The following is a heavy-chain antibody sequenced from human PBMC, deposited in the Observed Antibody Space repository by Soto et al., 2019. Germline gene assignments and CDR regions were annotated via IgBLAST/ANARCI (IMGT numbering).Heavy chain of an antibody. D-gene: IGHD3-3*01. J-gene: IGHJ4*02. Sequence: QITLKESGPKLVNPTQTRTLTCVFSGFSLSTSGVGVGWIRQPPGKPLEWLAVIYWDDDKRYSPSLENRLTITKDTSKNQVVLTMSNMRPVDTATYYCARVGFWSGFFDYWGRGTLVTVSS. V-gene: IGHV2-5*02. CDR2: IYWDDDK. CDR1: GFSLSTSGVG. CDR3: ARVGFWSGFFDY.